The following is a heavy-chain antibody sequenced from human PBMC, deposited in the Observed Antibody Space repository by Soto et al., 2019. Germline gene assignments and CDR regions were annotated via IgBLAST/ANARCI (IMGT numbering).Heavy chain of an antibody. D-gene: IGHD3-22*01. CDR3: ARLDYYDNSGAFDI. CDR2: INPSGGST. V-gene: IGHV1-46*03. CDR1: GYTFTSYY. Sequence: QVQLVQSGAEVKKPGASVKVSCKASGYTFTSYYMHWVRQAPGQGLEWMGIINPSGGSTSYAQKFQGRVTXXRXTXXSTVYMELSSLRSEDTAVYYCARLDYYDNSGAFDIWGQGTMVTVSS. J-gene: IGHJ3*02.